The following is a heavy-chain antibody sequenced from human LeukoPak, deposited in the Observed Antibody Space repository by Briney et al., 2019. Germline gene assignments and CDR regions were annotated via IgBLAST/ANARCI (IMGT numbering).Heavy chain of an antibody. Sequence: GGSLRLSCAASGFTFSSSAMSWVRQAPGKGLEWVSAISNNGGYTYYADSVQGRFTISRDNSKSTLCLQMNSLRAEDTAVYYCAKQLGYCSDGTCYFPYWGQGTLVTVSS. J-gene: IGHJ4*02. CDR2: ISNNGGYT. D-gene: IGHD2-15*01. V-gene: IGHV3-23*01. CDR1: GFTFSSSA. CDR3: AKQLGYCSDGTCYFPY.